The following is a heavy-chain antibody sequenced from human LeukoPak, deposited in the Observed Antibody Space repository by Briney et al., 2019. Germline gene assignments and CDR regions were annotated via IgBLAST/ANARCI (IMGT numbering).Heavy chain of an antibody. V-gene: IGHV4-59*12. CDR3: ARGPVWDYSLYYYYYGMDV. CDR2: IYRSGNT. D-gene: IGHD1-26*01. J-gene: IGHJ6*02. CDR1: GASIGNYY. Sequence: SETLSLTCSVSGASIGNYYWSWIRQSPGKGLEWIGYIYRSGNTNFNPSLKSRVTMLVDMSKNQFSLKLSSVTAADTAVYYCARGPVWDYSLYYYYYGMDVWGQGTTVTVSS.